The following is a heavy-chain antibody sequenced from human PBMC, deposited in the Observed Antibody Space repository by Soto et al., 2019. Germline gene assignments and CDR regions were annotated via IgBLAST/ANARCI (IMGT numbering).Heavy chain of an antibody. J-gene: IGHJ4*02. CDR2: INAGNGNT. CDR3: ARVPPVWWLRPYYFDY. V-gene: IGHV1-3*01. D-gene: IGHD5-12*01. Sequence: GASVKVSCKASGYTFTSYAMHWVRQAPGQRLEWMGGINAGNGNTKYSQKFQGRVTITRDTSASTAYMELSSLRSEDTAVYYCARVPPVWWLRPYYFDYWGQGTLVTVSS. CDR1: GYTFTSYA.